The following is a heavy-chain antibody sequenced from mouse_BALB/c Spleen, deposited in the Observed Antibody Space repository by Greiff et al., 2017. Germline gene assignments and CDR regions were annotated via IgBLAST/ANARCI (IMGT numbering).Heavy chain of an antibody. CDR1: GYTFTDYE. CDR2: IDPETGGT. D-gene: IGHD2-4*01. Sequence: VQLQQSGAELVRPGASVTLSCKASGYTFTDYEMHWVKQTPVHGLEWIGAIDPETGGTAYNQKFKGKATLTADKSSSTAYMELRSLTCEDSAVYYWTRSTMITTRAWFAYWGQGTLVTVSA. J-gene: IGHJ3*01. V-gene: IGHV1-15*01. CDR3: TRSTMITTRAWFAY.